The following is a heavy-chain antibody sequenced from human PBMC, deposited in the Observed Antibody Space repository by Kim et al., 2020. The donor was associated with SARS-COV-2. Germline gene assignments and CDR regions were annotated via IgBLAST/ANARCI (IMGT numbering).Heavy chain of an antibody. Sequence: GGSLRLSCAASGFTFTNYAMNWVRQAPGKGLEWVSTISVSGDSTAYADSVKGRFTISRDNSKNTLYLQMNSLRAEDTAVYYCAKGGDYDSSGYYRRAFDYWGQGTLVTFSS. CDR2: ISVSGDST. D-gene: IGHD3-22*01. CDR1: GFTFTNYA. V-gene: IGHV3-23*01. J-gene: IGHJ4*02. CDR3: AKGGDYDSSGYYRRAFDY.